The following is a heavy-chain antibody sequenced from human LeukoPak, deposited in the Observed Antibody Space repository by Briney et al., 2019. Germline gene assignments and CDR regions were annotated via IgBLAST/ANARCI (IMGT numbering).Heavy chain of an antibody. V-gene: IGHV3-33*01. J-gene: IGHJ4*02. CDR2: IWYDGSNK. D-gene: IGHD2/OR15-2a*01. Sequence: GGSLRLSCAASGFTFSSYGMHWVRQAPGKGLEWVAVIWYDGSNKYYTDSVKGRLTISRDNSKDTLFLQMNSLRAEDTAVYYCAREGPRGNSQFDYWGQGTLVTVSS. CDR3: AREGPRGNSQFDY. CDR1: GFTFSSYG.